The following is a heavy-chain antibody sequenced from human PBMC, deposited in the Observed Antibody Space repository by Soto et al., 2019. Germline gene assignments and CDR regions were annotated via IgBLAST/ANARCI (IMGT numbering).Heavy chain of an antibody. J-gene: IGHJ4*02. V-gene: IGHV3-9*01. D-gene: IGHD3-3*01. CDR3: AKVGERFHRQPPDY. CDR1: GFTFDDYA. Sequence: GGSLRLSCAASGFTFDDYAMHWVRQAPGKGLEWVSGISWNSGSIGYADSVKGRFTISRDNAKNSLYLQMNSLRAEDTALYYCAKVGERFHRQPPDYWGQGTLVTVSS. CDR2: ISWNSGSI.